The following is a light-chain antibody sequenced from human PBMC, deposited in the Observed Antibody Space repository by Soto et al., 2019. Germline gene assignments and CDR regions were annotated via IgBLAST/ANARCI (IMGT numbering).Light chain of an antibody. CDR1: SRDVGGYNY. CDR3: SSYTTVSTYV. J-gene: IGLJ1*01. Sequence: QSVRNQPSSVFGSPGQSITISCTGTSRDVGGYNYVSWYQQHPGKAPKLMIYDVRNRPSGVSNRFSGSKSVNTASLTISGLQAEDEADYYCSSYTTVSTYVFGTGTKVTVL. CDR2: DVR. V-gene: IGLV2-14*01.